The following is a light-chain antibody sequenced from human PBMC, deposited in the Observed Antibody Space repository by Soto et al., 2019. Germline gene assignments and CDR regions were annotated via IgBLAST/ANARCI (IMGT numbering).Light chain of an antibody. Sequence: EIVMTQSPATLSVSPGERATLSCRASQSISSNLAWYQRRPGQAPRLLIYGASARATGIPARFSGSGSGTEFQLTISSLQSEDFAVYYCQQYNNWRPYTFGQGTKVEIK. J-gene: IGKJ2*01. CDR2: GAS. V-gene: IGKV3-15*01. CDR1: QSISSN. CDR3: QQYNNWRPYT.